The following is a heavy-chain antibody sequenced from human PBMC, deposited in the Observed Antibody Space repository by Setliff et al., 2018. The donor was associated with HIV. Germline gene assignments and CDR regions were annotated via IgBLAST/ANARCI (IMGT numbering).Heavy chain of an antibody. Sequence: RGSVKVSCKASGYTFTSYYMHWVRQAPGQGLEWMGIINPSSGSTTYAQKFQGRVTMTRDTSTSTVYMELSSLRSEDTAVYYCARDPAPSSSASYFQHWGQGTPVTVSS. CDR1: GYTFTSYY. J-gene: IGHJ1*01. D-gene: IGHD6-6*01. CDR2: INPSSGST. V-gene: IGHV1-46*01. CDR3: ARDPAPSSSASYFQH.